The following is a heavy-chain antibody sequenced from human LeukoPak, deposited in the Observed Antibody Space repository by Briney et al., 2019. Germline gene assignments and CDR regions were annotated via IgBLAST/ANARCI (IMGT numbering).Heavy chain of an antibody. Sequence: ASMKVSCKASGYTFTGYYMHWVRQAPGQGLQWMGWINPNSGDVNYAQKFQDRVTMTRDTSITTAYMELCRLTSDDTAVYYCARGPFRNVDIAMVASRFDPWGQGTLVTVSS. D-gene: IGHD5-18*01. J-gene: IGHJ5*02. CDR2: INPNSGDV. CDR3: ARGPFRNVDIAMVASRFDP. V-gene: IGHV1-2*02. CDR1: GYTFTGYY.